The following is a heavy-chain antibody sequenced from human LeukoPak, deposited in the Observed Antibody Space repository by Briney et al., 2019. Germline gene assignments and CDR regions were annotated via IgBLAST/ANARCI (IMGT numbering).Heavy chain of an antibody. J-gene: IGHJ4*02. D-gene: IGHD3-10*01. Sequence: SETLSLTCTVSGDSMNTFYWTWIRQPPGKGLECLGYIHSNGNTNYNPSLKSRVTISIDTSKNQFSLKLSSVTAADAAVYYCARGSEWFGKFDFWGLGTLVTVS. CDR3: ARGSEWFGKFDF. CDR2: IHSNGNT. CDR1: GDSMNTFY. V-gene: IGHV4-59*01.